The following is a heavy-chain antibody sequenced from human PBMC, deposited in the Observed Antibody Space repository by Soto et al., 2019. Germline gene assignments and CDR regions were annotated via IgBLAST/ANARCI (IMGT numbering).Heavy chain of an antibody. CDR1: GGSISSSNW. CDR3: ASFKLGYCSGGSCYPPRTYWYFDL. Sequence: QVQLQESGPGLVKPSGTLSLTCAVSGGSISSSNWWSWVRQPPGKGLEWIGEIYHSGSTNYNPSPKSRVTISVDKSKNQFSRKLSSVTAADTAVYYCASFKLGYCSGGSCYPPRTYWYFDLWGRGTLVTVSS. D-gene: IGHD2-15*01. V-gene: IGHV4-4*02. J-gene: IGHJ2*01. CDR2: IYHSGST.